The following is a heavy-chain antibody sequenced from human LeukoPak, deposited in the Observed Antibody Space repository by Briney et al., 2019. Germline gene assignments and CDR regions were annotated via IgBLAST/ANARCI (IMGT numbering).Heavy chain of an antibody. CDR3: ARVASPYSVYYFDY. D-gene: IGHD2-21*01. CDR1: GYTFTSYA. J-gene: IGHJ4*02. Sequence: ASVKVSCKASGYTFTSYAMHWVRQAPGQRLEWMGWINAGNGNTKYSQEFQGRVTITRDTSAGTAYMELSSLRSEDTAVYYCARVASPYSVYYFDYWGQGTLVTVSS. CDR2: INAGNGNT. V-gene: IGHV1-3*01.